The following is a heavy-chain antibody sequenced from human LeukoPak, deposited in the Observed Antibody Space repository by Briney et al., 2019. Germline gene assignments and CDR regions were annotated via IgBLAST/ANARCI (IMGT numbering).Heavy chain of an antibody. CDR1: VYTFSSYG. CDR3: ARSSQGTITAGPFEY. CDR2: INGCNGNK. D-gene: IGHD3-3*01. J-gene: IGHJ4*02. Sequence: ASVKVSCQASVYTFSSYGIAWVGQAAGQGLEWMGWINGCNGNKEYEQKLQGRVSMTTDPSTNTAYTELRSLKCGDTALYSCARSSQGTITAGPFEYWGQGTLVTVSS. V-gene: IGHV1-18*01.